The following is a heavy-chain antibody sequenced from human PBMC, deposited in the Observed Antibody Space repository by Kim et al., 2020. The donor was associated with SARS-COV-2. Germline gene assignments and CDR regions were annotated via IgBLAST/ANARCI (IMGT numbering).Heavy chain of an antibody. Sequence: GGSLRLSCAASGFTFNAYALSWVRQAPGKGLEWVSTISGSGHSTYYADSVKGRLTISRDDSKNTLYLQMNSLRAVDPAIYYCAKDFGYDNYFYFGLDVWGQGTTVTVSS. CDR2: ISGSGHST. D-gene: IGHD3-22*01. CDR1: GFTFNAYA. V-gene: IGHV3-23*01. J-gene: IGHJ6*02. CDR3: AKDFGYDNYFYFGLDV.